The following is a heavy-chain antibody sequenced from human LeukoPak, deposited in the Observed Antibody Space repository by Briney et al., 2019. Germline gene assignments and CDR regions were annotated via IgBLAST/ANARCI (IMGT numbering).Heavy chain of an antibody. Sequence: GGSLRLSCAASGFTFRSYAMSWVRQAPGKGLEWVSAISGSGGSTYYADSVKGRFTISRDNSKNTLYLQMNSLRAEDTAVYYCAKVPNSSGYGVDTKDYWGQGTLVTVSS. CDR2: ISGSGGST. CDR3: AKVPNSSGYGVDTKDY. CDR1: GFTFRSYA. J-gene: IGHJ4*02. V-gene: IGHV3-23*01. D-gene: IGHD3-22*01.